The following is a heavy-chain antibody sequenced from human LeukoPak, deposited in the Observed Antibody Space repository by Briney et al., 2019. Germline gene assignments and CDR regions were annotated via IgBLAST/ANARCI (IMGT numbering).Heavy chain of an antibody. CDR3: AFTGCSGGSCYDWFDP. V-gene: IGHV1-18*01. Sequence: ASVKVSCTASGYTFTSYDISWVRQAPGQGLEWMGWISAYNGNTNYAQKLQGRVTMTADTSTSTAYMELRSLRSDDTAVYYCAFTGCSGGSCYDWFDPWGQGTLVTVSS. D-gene: IGHD2-15*01. J-gene: IGHJ5*02. CDR2: ISAYNGNT. CDR1: GYTFTSYD.